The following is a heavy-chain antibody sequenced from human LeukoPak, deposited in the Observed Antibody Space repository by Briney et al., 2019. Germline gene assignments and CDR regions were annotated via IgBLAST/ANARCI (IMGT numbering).Heavy chain of an antibody. Sequence: SQTLSLTCTVSGGSISSGDYSWSWSRQPPGKGLEWIGYIYYSGSTYYNPSLKSRVTISVDTSKNQFSLKLSSVTAADTAVYYCARDLRHYYGSGSYYDYFDYWGQGTLVTVSS. V-gene: IGHV4-30-4*01. CDR1: GGSISSGDYS. CDR3: ARDLRHYYGSGSYYDYFDY. J-gene: IGHJ4*02. D-gene: IGHD3-10*01. CDR2: IYYSGST.